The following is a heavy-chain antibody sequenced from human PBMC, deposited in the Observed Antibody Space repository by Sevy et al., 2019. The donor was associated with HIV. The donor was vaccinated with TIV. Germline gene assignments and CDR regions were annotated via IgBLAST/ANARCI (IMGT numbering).Heavy chain of an antibody. D-gene: IGHD2-8*01. CDR3: AKEGGDIVLMVYAIENWFDP. CDR2: ISGRGGST. V-gene: IGHV3-23*01. J-gene: IGHJ5*02. CDR1: GFTFSSYA. Sequence: GGSLRLSCAASGFTFSSYAMSWVRQAPGKGLEWVSAISGRGGSTYYADSVKGRFTISRDNSKNTLYLQMNSLRAEDTAVYYCAKEGGDIVLMVYAIENWFDPWGQGTLVTVSS.